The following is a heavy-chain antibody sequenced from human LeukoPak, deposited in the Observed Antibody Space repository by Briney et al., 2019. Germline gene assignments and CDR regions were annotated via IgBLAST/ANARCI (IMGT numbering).Heavy chain of an antibody. CDR1: GFTFSRYW. CDR3: AREVYGDNYFDY. Sequence: AGSLRLSCAASGFTFSRYWMSWVRQAPGKGLEWVANIRQDGSDKYYVDSVKGRFTISRDNAKNSLYLQMNSLRADDTAVYYCAREVYGDNYFDYWGQGTLVTVSS. CDR2: IRQDGSDK. V-gene: IGHV3-7*05. J-gene: IGHJ4*02. D-gene: IGHD4-17*01.